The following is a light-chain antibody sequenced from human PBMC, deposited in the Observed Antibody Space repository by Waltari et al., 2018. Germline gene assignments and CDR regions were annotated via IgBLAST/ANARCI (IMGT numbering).Light chain of an antibody. CDR1: VLAKKY. J-gene: IGLJ2*01. CDR2: KAR. V-gene: IGLV3-27*01. CDR3: YSAADNNLV. Sequence: SYELTQPSSVSVSPGQTARITCSGDVLAKKYARWFQQKPGQAPVMVIYKARGRPSGSPERFSGSSSGTTVTLTISGAQVEDEADYYCYSAADNNLVFGGGTKLTVL.